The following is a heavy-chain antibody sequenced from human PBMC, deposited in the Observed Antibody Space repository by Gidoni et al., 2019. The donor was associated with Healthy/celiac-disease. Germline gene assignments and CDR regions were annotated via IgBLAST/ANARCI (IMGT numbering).Heavy chain of an antibody. CDR3: ARVTPPATVTTIPSACFDI. CDR2: INPNSGGT. CDR1: GYTFTGYF. J-gene: IGHJ3*02. V-gene: IGHV1-2*02. D-gene: IGHD4-17*01. Sequence: QMQLVQSGAEVKKPGASVKVSFKASGYTFTGYFMPWVRQAPGQGLEWMGWINPNSGGTNYAQKFQGRVTMTRDTSISTAYMELSRLRSDDTAVYYCARVTPPATVTTIPSACFDIWGQGTMVTVSS.